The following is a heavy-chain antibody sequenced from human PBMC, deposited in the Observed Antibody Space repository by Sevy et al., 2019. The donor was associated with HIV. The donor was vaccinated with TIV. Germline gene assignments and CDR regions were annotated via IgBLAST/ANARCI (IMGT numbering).Heavy chain of an antibody. CDR1: GFTFSNYW. V-gene: IGHV3-7*03. D-gene: IGHD1-26*01. CDR3: ARDCNSASCLWGLDV. Sequence: GGSLRLSCAASGFTFSNYWMTWVRQPPGKGLEWVANIKRDGSERYYLASVKGRFTISRDNAKKSLYLQMNSLTAEDTAVYYCARDCNSASCLWGLDVWGQGTTVTVSS. CDR2: IKRDGSER. J-gene: IGHJ6*02.